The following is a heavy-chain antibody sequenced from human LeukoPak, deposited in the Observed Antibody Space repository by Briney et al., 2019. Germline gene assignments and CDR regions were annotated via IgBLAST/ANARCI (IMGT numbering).Heavy chain of an antibody. J-gene: IGHJ3*02. CDR1: GYTFTSYG. CDR2: ISAYNGNT. CDR3: ARWMTYYYDSSGYYDAFDI. V-gene: IGHV1-18*01. Sequence: GASVKVSCKASGYTFTSYGISWVRQAPGQGLEWMGWISAYNGNTNYAQKLQGRVTMTTDTSTRTAYMELRSLRSDDTAVYYCARWMTYYYDSSGYYDAFDIWGQGTMVTVSS. D-gene: IGHD3-22*01.